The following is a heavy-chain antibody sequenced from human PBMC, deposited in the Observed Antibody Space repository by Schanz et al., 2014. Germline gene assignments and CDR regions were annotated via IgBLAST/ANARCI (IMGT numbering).Heavy chain of an antibody. CDR2: ISGGGGTT. CDR3: AKNQYDDVDLSSFYFDF. V-gene: IGHV3-23*01. Sequence: EVQLLESGGGLVEPGGSLRLSCAASGFSFSSYAMGWVRQARGKGLEWVSAISGGGGTTYYTDSVKGRFTISRDSSKNTLYLQMNSLRPEDTAIYYCAKNQYDDVDLSSFYFDFWGQGTLXTVSS. CDR1: GFSFSSYA. J-gene: IGHJ4*02. D-gene: IGHD3-10*02.